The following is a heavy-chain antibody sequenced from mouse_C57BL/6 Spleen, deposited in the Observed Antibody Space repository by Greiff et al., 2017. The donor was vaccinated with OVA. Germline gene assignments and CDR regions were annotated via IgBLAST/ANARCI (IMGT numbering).Heavy chain of an antibody. CDR3: ARDYYYGSSPLDY. CDR2: IDPANGNT. CDR1: GFNIKNTY. D-gene: IGHD1-1*01. Sequence: VHVKQSVAELVRPGASVKLSCTASGFNIKNTYMHWVKQRPEQGLEWIGRIDPANGNTKYAPKFQGKATITADTSSNTAYLQLSSLTSEDTAIYYCARDYYYGSSPLDYWGQGTTLTVSS. V-gene: IGHV14-3*01. J-gene: IGHJ2*01.